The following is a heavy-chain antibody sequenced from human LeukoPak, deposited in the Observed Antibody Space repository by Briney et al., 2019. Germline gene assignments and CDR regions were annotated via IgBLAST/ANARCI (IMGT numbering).Heavy chain of an antibody. CDR1: GFTFSSYG. V-gene: IGHV3-30*02. Sequence: GGSLRLSCAAFGFTFSSYGMHWVRQAPGKGLEWVAFIRYDGSNKYYADSVKGRFTISRDNSKNTLYLQMNSLRAEDTAVYYCAKAPSGGSWRFDYWGQGTLVTVSS. CDR3: AKAPSGGSWRFDY. D-gene: IGHD2-15*01. J-gene: IGHJ4*02. CDR2: IRYDGSNK.